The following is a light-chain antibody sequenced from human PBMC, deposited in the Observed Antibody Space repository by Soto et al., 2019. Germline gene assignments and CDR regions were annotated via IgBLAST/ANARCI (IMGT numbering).Light chain of an antibody. Sequence: AIRMTQSPSSLSASTGDRVTITCRASQGISSYLAWYQQKPGKAPKLLIYAASTLQSGVPSRFSGSGSGTDFTLTIGCLQSEDFATYYCQQYYSYPVAFGQGTKVEIK. J-gene: IGKJ1*01. CDR1: QGISSY. V-gene: IGKV1-8*01. CDR2: AAS. CDR3: QQYYSYPVA.